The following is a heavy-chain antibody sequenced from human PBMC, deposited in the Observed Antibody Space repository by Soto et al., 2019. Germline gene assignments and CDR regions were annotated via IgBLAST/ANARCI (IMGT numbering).Heavy chain of an antibody. J-gene: IGHJ3*02. CDR2: ISAYNGNT. CDR1: GYTLTSYG. V-gene: IGHV1-18*01. CDR3: ARVGYYGSGSSNDDAFDI. Sequence: GASVKGSCKASGYTLTSYGISWVRQAPGQGLEWMGWISAYNGNTNYAQKLQGRVTMTTDTSTSTAYMELRSLRSDDTAVYYCARVGYYGSGSSNDDAFDIWGQGTMVTVSS. D-gene: IGHD3-10*01.